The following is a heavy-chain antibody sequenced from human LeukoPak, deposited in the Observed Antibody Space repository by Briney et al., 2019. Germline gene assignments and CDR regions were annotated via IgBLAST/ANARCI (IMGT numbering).Heavy chain of an antibody. J-gene: IGHJ4*02. V-gene: IGHV1-2*02. CDR2: INPNSGDT. Sequence: ASVKVSCKASGYTFTGYYMHWVRQAPGQGLEWMGWINPNSGDTKYAQKFQGRVTMTRDTSISTSYMELSRLTSDDTAVYYCARGRTVKTAMFDDDHWGQGTLVTVSS. D-gene: IGHD5-18*01. CDR1: GYTFTGYY. CDR3: ARGRTVKTAMFDDDH.